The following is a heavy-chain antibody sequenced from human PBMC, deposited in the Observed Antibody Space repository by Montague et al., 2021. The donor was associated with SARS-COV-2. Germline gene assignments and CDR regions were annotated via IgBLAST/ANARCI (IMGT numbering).Heavy chain of an antibody. V-gene: IGHV4-39*01. CDR1: GDSIRNGDYS. CDR2: IYNGGTT. J-gene: IGHJ4*02. Sequence: SETLSLTCTVSGDSIRNGDYSWGWVRQPPGKGLEWIGNIYNGGTTFYNPSLKSRVTIFVDTSKNQFSLKLSSVTAADTAVYYCATRTRYPQNDFGFWGQGTLVTVPS. CDR3: ATRTRYPQNDFGF. D-gene: IGHD2-15*01.